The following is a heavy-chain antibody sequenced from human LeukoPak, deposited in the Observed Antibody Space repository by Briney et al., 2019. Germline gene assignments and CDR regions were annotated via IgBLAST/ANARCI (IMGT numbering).Heavy chain of an antibody. V-gene: IGHV1-2*02. Sequence: ASVKVSCKASGFIFTAYYIHWVRQAPGQGLEWMGWINPNNGDANYAQKFQGRVTMTTDTSTSTAYMELRSLRSDDTAVYYCARALGSQLLHYLDFWGQGTLVTVSS. CDR1: GFIFTAYY. CDR3: ARALGSQLLHYLDF. CDR2: INPNNGDA. J-gene: IGHJ4*02. D-gene: IGHD2-2*01.